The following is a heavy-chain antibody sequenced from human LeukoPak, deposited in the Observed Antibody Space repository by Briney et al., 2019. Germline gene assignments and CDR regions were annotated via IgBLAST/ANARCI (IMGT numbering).Heavy chain of an antibody. Sequence: GGSLRLSCVASAFTFNNYWMHWVRQAPGKGLEWVAVISYDGSNKYYADSVKGRFTISRDNSKNTLYLQMNSLRAEDTAVYYCAKEMAPGHIVGHSPYDAFDIWGQGTMVTVSS. CDR3: AKEMAPGHIVGHSPYDAFDI. D-gene: IGHD2-21*01. J-gene: IGHJ3*02. CDR1: AFTFNNYW. CDR2: ISYDGSNK. V-gene: IGHV3-30*18.